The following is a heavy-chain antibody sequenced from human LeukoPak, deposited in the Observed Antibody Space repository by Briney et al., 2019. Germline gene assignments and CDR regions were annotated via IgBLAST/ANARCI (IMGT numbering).Heavy chain of an antibody. D-gene: IGHD3-16*02. J-gene: IGHJ4*02. V-gene: IGHV3-7*01. Sequence: GGSLTLFCAASGFLFSDYWMTWVRQAPGKGLQWVANLNPDGSKTWYADSVEGRFTISRDNRKNSVFLQMDSLRAEDTAVYYCARDYPYDYWGQGSRVTVSS. CDR2: LNPDGSKT. CDR1: GFLFSDYW. CDR3: ARDYPYDY.